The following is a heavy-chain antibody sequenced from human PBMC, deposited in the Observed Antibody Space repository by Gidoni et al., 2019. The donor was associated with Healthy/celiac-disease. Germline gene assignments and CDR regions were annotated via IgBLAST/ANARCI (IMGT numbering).Heavy chain of an antibody. Sequence: QVQLVQSGAEVKKPGASVQVSCKASGYTFTSYYMHWVRQAPGQGLEWMGIINPRGGSTSYEQKFKGRVTMTMDTSTSTVYMELSSLRSEDTAVYYCARESVTAVAGTRRGWFDPWGQGTLVTVSS. CDR2: INPRGGST. D-gene: IGHD6-19*01. J-gene: IGHJ5*02. V-gene: IGHV1-46*01. CDR1: GYTFTSYY. CDR3: ARESVTAVAGTRRGWFDP.